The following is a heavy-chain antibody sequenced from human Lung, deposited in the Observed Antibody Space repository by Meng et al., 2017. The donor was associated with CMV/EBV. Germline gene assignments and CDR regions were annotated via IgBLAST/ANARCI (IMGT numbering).Heavy chain of an antibody. V-gene: IGHV3-43*01. D-gene: IGHD5-12*01. CDR2: INCNGGRK. J-gene: IGHJ4*02. Sequence: GGSXRLXCAASGLDIDDYTMHWARQGPAKGLEWVSLINCNGGRKYYADPVKGRFTISRDNRKNSLYLQMTGLRTEDTDTYYCAKAYRDYSGYDAPLGHWGQGXLVTASS. CDR3: AKAYRDYSGYDAPLGH. CDR1: GLDIDDYT.